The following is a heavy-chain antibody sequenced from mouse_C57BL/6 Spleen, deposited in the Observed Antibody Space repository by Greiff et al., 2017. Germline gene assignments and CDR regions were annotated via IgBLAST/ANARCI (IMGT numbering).Heavy chain of an antibody. V-gene: IGHV14-4*01. CDR3: TTSSNYRHYYAMDD. J-gene: IGHJ4*01. CDR2: IDPENGDT. CDR1: GFNIKDDY. Sequence: VQLQQSGAELVRPGASVKLSCTASGFNIKDDYMHWVKQRPEQGLEWIGWIDPENGDTEYASKFQGKATITADTSSNTAYLQLSSLTSEDTAVYYCTTSSNYRHYYAMDDWGQGTSVTVSS. D-gene: IGHD2-5*01.